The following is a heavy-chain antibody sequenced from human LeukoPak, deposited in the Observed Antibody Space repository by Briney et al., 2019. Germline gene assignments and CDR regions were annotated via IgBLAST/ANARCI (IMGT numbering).Heavy chain of an antibody. Sequence: GGSLRLSCAASGFSFSTYEMNWVRQAPGKGLEWVSYISGSGSTIYYADSVKGRFTISRDNAKNSLYLQMNSLRAEDTAVYYCARVSIAVAGTGIDYWGQGTLVTVSS. D-gene: IGHD6-19*01. CDR3: ARVSIAVAGTGIDY. V-gene: IGHV3-48*03. CDR2: ISGSGSTI. CDR1: GFSFSTYE. J-gene: IGHJ4*02.